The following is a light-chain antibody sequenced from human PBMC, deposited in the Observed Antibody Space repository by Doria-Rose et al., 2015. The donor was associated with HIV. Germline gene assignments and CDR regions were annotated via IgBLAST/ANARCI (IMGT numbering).Light chain of an antibody. J-gene: IGKJ2*03. CDR1: QYIGRY. CDR3: QQYYTYPYS. Sequence: IRMTQSPSSFSASTGDRVTISCRTSQYIGRYVAWYQQKTGDAPKLLISAASTVQSGVPSRFSGSGAGTDFTLTISCLQSEDCATYYCQQYYTYPYSFGQGTKLEIK. V-gene: IGKV1-8*01. CDR2: AAS.